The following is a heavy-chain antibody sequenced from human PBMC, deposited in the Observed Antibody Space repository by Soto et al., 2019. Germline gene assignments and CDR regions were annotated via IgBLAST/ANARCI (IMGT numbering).Heavy chain of an antibody. J-gene: IGHJ4*02. V-gene: IGHV4-34*01. D-gene: IGHD4-4*01. Sequence: SETLSLTCAVYGGSFTTYYWSWIRQSPGKGLEWIGEINNIGSTNYNPSLKSRVTISVDTSKNQFSLNLNSVTAADTAVYYCARGRSTTVTRRLFVYWGQGTMVTVYS. CDR1: GGSFTTYY. CDR3: ARGRSTTVTRRLFVY. CDR2: INNIGST.